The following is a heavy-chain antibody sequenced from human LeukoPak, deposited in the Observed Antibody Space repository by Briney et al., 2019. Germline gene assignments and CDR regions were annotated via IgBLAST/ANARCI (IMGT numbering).Heavy chain of an antibody. CDR2: INPSGGST. V-gene: IGHV1-46*01. Sequence: ASVKVSCKASGYTFTSYYMHWVRQASGQGLEWMGIINPSGGSTSYAQKFQGRVTMTRDTSTSTVYMELSSLRSEDTAVYYCARLRPVVDTAMVTDYWGQGTLVTVSS. D-gene: IGHD5-18*01. J-gene: IGHJ4*02. CDR1: GYTFTSYY. CDR3: ARLRPVVDTAMVTDY.